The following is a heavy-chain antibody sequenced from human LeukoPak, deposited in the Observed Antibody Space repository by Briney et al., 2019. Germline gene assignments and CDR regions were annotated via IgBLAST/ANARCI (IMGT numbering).Heavy chain of an antibody. J-gene: IGHJ4*02. CDR2: IGGDGVA. CDR3: AKDRANWAIDD. D-gene: IGHD2-2*02. CDR1: GFTFTNHP. Sequence: PGGSLRLSCAASGFTFTNHPMNWVRRAPGKGLEWVSYIGGDGVAFYADSVEGRFTMSKDDARKSLYLQMSSLRVEDTALYYCAKDRANWAIDDWGQGTQVTVSS. V-gene: IGHV3-69-1*01.